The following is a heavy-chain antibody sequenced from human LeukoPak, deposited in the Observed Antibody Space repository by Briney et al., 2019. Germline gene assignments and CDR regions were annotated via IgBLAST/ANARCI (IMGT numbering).Heavy chain of an antibody. V-gene: IGHV4-59*01. D-gene: IGHD3-22*01. CDR1: GGSISSYY. CDR2: IYYSGST. Sequence: SETLSLTCTVSGGSISSYYWSWIRQPPGKGLEWIGYIYYSGSTNYNPSLKSRVTISVDTPKNQFSLKLSSVTAADTAVYYCARVRRAYDSSDYFDYWGQGTLVTVSS. CDR3: ARVRRAYDSSDYFDY. J-gene: IGHJ4*02.